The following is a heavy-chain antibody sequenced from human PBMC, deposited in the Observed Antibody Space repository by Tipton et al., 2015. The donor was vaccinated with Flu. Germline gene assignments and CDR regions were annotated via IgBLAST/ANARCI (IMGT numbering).Heavy chain of an antibody. Sequence: QVQLVQSGAEVKNPGASVKVSCKALGSTSNDFYIHWVRQAPGQGLEWMGIINVRGDDSGYAQKFQGRLTLTRDTSTSTVYMELSSLRSEDMAVYYCARDQNPLDVWGQGTTVTVSS. V-gene: IGHV1-46*02. CDR3: ARDQNPLDV. CDR1: GSTSNDFY. CDR2: INVRGDDS. J-gene: IGHJ6*02.